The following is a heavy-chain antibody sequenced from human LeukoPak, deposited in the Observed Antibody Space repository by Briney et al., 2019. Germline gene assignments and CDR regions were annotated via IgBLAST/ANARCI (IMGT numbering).Heavy chain of an antibody. J-gene: IGHJ4*02. D-gene: IGHD2-2*01. Sequence: SGPTLVNPTQTLTLTCTFSGFSLSTSGVGVGWIRQPPGKALKWLALIYWNDDKRYSPSLKSRLTITKDTSKNQVVLTMTNTDPVDTATYYCAHSPYQLLHFDYWGQGTLVTVSS. CDR3: AHSPYQLLHFDY. V-gene: IGHV2-5*01. CDR2: IYWNDDK. CDR1: GFSLSTSGVG.